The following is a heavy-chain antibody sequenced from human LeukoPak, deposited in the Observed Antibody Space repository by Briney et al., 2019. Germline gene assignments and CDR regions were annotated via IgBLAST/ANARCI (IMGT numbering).Heavy chain of an antibody. J-gene: IGHJ5*02. D-gene: IGHD6-19*01. V-gene: IGHV4-34*01. CDR2: INHSGST. CDR3: ARGGRRWLVLGWFDP. Sequence: SETLSLTCAVYGGSFSGYYWSWIRQPPGKGLEWIGEINHSGSTNYNPSLKSRVTISVDTSKNQFSLKLSPVTAADTAVYYCARGGRRWLVLGWFDPWGQGTLVTVSS. CDR1: GGSFSGYY.